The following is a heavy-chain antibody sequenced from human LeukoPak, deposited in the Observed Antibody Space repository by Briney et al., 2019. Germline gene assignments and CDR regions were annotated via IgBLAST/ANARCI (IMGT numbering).Heavy chain of an antibody. J-gene: IGHJ3*01. V-gene: IGHV1-2*02. Sequence: ASVKVSCKASGYTFTGYYMHWVRQAPGQGLEWMGWINPNSGGTNYAQKFQGRVTMTRDTSISTAYMELSRLRSDDTAVYYCARDLLDYYGSSGYHWGQGTMVTVSS. CDR3: ARDLLDYYGSSGYH. CDR1: GYTFTGYY. CDR2: INPNSGGT. D-gene: IGHD3-22*01.